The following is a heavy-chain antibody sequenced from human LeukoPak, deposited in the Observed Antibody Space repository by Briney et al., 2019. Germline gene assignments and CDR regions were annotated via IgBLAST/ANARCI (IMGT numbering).Heavy chain of an antibody. CDR1: GFSFSNYW. J-gene: IGHJ3*02. D-gene: IGHD1-26*01. CDR3: ARGHWYGGRYFAFDI. Sequence: GGSLRLSCAVSGFSFSNYWMNWVRQAPGKGLEWVANIKQDGSEKYYVDSVKGRFTISRDNAKNSLYLQMNSLRAEDTAVYYCARGHWYGGRYFAFDIWGRGTMVTVSS. V-gene: IGHV3-7*01. CDR2: IKQDGSEK.